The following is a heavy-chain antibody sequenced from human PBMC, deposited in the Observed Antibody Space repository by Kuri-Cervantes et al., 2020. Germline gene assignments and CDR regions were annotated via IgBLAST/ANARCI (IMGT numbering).Heavy chain of an antibody. CDR1: GGSVSSGPYY. Sequence: SETLSLTCTVSGGSVSSGPYYWSWIRQPPGKGLEWIGYIYYSGSTNYNPSLKSRVTISVDTSKNQFSLKLSSVTAADTAVYYCARARRSIAVAGAIDYWGQGALVTVSS. CDR3: ARARRSIAVAGAIDY. V-gene: IGHV4-61*01. D-gene: IGHD6-19*01. J-gene: IGHJ4*02. CDR2: IYYSGST.